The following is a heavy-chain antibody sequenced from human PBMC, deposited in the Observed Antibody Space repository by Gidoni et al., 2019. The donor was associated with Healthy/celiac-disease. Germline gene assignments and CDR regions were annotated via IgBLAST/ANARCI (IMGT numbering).Heavy chain of an antibody. CDR1: GGTFSSSA. Sequence: QVQLVQSGAAVTKPGSSVTVSCKASGGTFSSSAISWVRQAPGQGLVWMGGIIAIFGTANDAQKFQGRVTITADESTSTAYMELSSLRSEDTAVYYGARDDPTSFWFDSWGQGTLVTVSS. D-gene: IGHD3-16*01. J-gene: IGHJ5*01. CDR3: ARDDPTSFWFDS. CDR2: IIAIFGTA. V-gene: IGHV1-69*01.